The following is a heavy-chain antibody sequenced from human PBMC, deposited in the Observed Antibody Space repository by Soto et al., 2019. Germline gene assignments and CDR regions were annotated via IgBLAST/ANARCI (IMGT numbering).Heavy chain of an antibody. Sequence: QVQLQESGPGLVKPSQTLSLTCTVSGGSISSGGYYWSWIRQHPGKGLGWIGYIYYSGSTYYNPSLTSRVTISVDTSKNQFSLKLSSVTAADTAVYYCARAHLRVTIEGYYYYGMDVWGQGTTVTVSS. CDR1: GGSISSGGYY. J-gene: IGHJ6*02. D-gene: IGHD4-4*01. V-gene: IGHV4-31*03. CDR2: IYYSGST. CDR3: ARAHLRVTIEGYYYYGMDV.